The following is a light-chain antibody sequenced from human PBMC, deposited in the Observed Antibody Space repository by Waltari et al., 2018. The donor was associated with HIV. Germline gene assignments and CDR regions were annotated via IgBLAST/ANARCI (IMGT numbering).Light chain of an antibody. CDR3: QQYNNYLYT. CDR2: KAS. CDR1: QTISQW. Sequence: DIQMTQSPSTLSASVGDRVNITCRASQTISQWLAWYQQKPGKAPNLLIYKASTLVNGVPSRFSGSGSGTEFTLTITSLQPDDFATYFCQQYNNYLYTFGQGTKVEI. V-gene: IGKV1-5*03. J-gene: IGKJ2*01.